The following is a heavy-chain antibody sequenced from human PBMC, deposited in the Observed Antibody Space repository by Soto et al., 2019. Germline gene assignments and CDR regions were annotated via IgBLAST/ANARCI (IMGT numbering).Heavy chain of an antibody. CDR2: IYHSGST. V-gene: IGHV4-4*02. D-gene: IGHD3-3*01. J-gene: IGHJ4*02. CDR1: GGSISSSNW. CDR3: ARDFWSGYWKGGFDD. Sequence: SETLSLTCAVSGGSISSSNWWSWVRQPPGKGLEWIGEIYHSGSTNYNPSLKSRVTISVDKSKNQFSLKLSSVTAADTAVYYCARDFWSGYWKGGFDDWGQGTLVTVSS.